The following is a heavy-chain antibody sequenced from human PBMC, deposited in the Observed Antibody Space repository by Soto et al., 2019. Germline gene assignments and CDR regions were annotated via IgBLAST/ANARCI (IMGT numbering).Heavy chain of an antibody. V-gene: IGHV4-34*01. J-gene: IGHJ5*02. Sequence: SETLSLTCAVYGGSFSGYYWIWIRQPPGKGLEWIGEINHSGSTNYNPSLKSRVSISVDTSKNQFSLKLSSVTAADTAVYYCARARITMVRGPNGRWFDPWGQGTLVTVSS. CDR3: ARARITMVRGPNGRWFDP. CDR1: GGSFSGYY. D-gene: IGHD3-10*01. CDR2: INHSGST.